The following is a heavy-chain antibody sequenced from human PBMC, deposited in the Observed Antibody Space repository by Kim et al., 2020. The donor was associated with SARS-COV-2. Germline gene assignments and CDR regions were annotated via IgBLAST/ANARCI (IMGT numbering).Heavy chain of an antibody. J-gene: IGHJ4*02. CDR3: AGELRRGSGTVFDY. Sequence: GDSLKGSFTISRDNSKSTLDLKMNSLRVEDTAVYYCAGELRRGSGTVFDYWGQGTLVTVSS. D-gene: IGHD3-10*01. V-gene: IGHV3-33*01.